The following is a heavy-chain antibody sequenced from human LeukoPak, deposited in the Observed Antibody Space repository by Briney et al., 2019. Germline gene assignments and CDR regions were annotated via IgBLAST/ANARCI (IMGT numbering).Heavy chain of an antibody. CDR3: ARDSDYGDSLFDY. CDR2: INPNSGGT. D-gene: IGHD4-17*01. V-gene: IGHV1-2*04. CDR1: GYTFTGYY. Sequence: ASVKVSCKASGYTFTGYYMHWVRQAPGQGLEWMGWINPNSGGTNYAQKFQGWVTMTRDTSISTAYMELSRLRSDDTAVYYCARDSDYGDSLFDYWGQGTLVTVSS. J-gene: IGHJ4*02.